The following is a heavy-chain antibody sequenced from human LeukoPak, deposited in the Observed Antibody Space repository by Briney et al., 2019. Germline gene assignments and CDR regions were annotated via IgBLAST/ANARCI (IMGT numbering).Heavy chain of an antibody. CDR1: GYTFTGYY. CDR2: TNPNSGGT. V-gene: IGHV1-2*06. D-gene: IGHD2-15*01. J-gene: IGHJ4*02. Sequence: ASVKVSCKASGYTFTGYYMHWVRQAPGQGLEWMGRTNPNSGGTNYAQKFQGRVTMTRDTSISTAYMELSRLRSDDTAVYYCARDLGYCSGGSCYWGQGTLVTVSS. CDR3: ARDLGYCSGGSCY.